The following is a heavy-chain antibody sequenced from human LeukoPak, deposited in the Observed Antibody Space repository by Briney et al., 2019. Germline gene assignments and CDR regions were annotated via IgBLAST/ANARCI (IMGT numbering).Heavy chain of an antibody. D-gene: IGHD5-18*01. V-gene: IGHV3-7*01. CDR1: GFTFSSYW. J-gene: IGHJ4*02. CDR3: ARLQGGEGGYSYGLFDY. Sequence: GGSLRLSCAASGFTFSSYWMSWVRQAPGKGLEWVANIKQDGSEKYYVDSEKGRFTISRDNAKNSLYLQMNSLRAEDTAVYYCARLQGGEGGYSYGLFDYWGQGTLVTVSS. CDR2: IKQDGSEK.